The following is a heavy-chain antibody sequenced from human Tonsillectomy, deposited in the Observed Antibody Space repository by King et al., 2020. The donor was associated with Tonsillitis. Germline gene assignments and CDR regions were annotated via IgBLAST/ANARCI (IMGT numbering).Heavy chain of an antibody. J-gene: IGHJ4*02. D-gene: IGHD2-21*01. CDR2: IKREVREK. CDR1: GFTFSSSW. CDR3: ARGRGAGGYFKPYYLDY. V-gene: IGHV3-7*01. Sequence: VQLVESGGGLVQPGGSLRLSCAASGFTFSSSWMSWVRQAPGKGLEWVANIKREVREKYYVDSVKGRFTISRDNAKNLLYLQMNSLREQDTAVYFCARGRGAGGYFKPYYLDYWGQGTLVTVSS.